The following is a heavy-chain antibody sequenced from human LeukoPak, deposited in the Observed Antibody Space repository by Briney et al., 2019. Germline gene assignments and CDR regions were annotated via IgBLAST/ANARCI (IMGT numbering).Heavy chain of an antibody. CDR3: AGMGGWYDYYFDS. CDR1: GGTFSSYA. CDR2: IIPIFGTA. J-gene: IGHJ4*02. Sequence: SVKVSCKASGGTFSSYAISWVRQAPGQGLEWMGGIIPIFGTANYAQKFQGRVTITADKSTSTAYMELSGLRSEDTAVYYCAGMGGWYDYYFDSWGQGTLVTVSS. D-gene: IGHD6-19*01. V-gene: IGHV1-69*06.